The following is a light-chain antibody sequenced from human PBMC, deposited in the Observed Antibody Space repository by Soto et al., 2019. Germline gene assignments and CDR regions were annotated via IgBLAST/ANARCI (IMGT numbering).Light chain of an antibody. Sequence: DIQRTQSPSSLCASLGDRVTGTFRASQSITRYLNWYQKRKGKAPKVLIYSASSLQSGVPSRFSGSGYGTDFTITISSMKTEDFETYYCQQSYSNTQTFGHGTKVDIK. CDR2: SAS. CDR1: QSITRY. J-gene: IGKJ1*01. V-gene: IGKV1-39*01. CDR3: QQSYSNTQT.